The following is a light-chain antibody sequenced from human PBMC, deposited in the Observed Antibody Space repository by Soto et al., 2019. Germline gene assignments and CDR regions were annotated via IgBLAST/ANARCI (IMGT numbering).Light chain of an antibody. V-gene: IGKV1-5*01. J-gene: IGKJ1*01. CDR1: QSISSW. Sequence: DIQMTQSPSTLSASVGDRVTITCRASQSISSWLAWYQQKPGKAPKLLIYDASSLESGVPSRFSGSGSGTEFTLTISSRQPDDFATYYCQQYNSYWETFGQGTKVEIK. CDR2: DAS. CDR3: QQYNSYWET.